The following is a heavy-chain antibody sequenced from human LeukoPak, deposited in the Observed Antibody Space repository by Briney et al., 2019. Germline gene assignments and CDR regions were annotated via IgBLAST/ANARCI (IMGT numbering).Heavy chain of an antibody. CDR3: ARDSSGVDY. CDR2: IESDGSST. V-gene: IGHV3-74*01. D-gene: IGHD6-19*01. CDR1: GFTLSTYG. Sequence: GGSLRLSCAASGFTLSTYGMHWVRQAPGKGLVWVSRIESDGSSTIYADSVKGRFTVSRDNSKNTLYLQMNSLRAEDTAVYYCARDSSGVDYWGQGTLVTVSS. J-gene: IGHJ4*02.